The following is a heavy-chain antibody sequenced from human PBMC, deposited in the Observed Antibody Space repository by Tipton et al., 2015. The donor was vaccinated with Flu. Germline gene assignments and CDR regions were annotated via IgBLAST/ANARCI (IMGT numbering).Heavy chain of an antibody. D-gene: IGHD6-19*01. J-gene: IGHJ6*02. CDR1: GFTFSSYS. V-gene: IGHV3-21*01. CDR2: ISSSSSYI. CDR3: ARDEEQRWLGPRGYYFGRDV. Sequence: SLRLSCAASGFTFSSYSMNWVRQAPGKGLEWVSSISSSSSYIYYADSVKGRFTISRDNAKNSLYLQMNSLRAEDTAVYYCARDEEQRWLGPRGYYFGRDVWGQGATVTVSS.